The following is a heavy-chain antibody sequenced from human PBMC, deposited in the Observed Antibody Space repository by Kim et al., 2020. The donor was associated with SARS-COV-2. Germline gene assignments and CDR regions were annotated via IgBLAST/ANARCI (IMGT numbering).Heavy chain of an antibody. J-gene: IGHJ4*02. CDR3: AKVRYGIVVGMIDY. V-gene: IGHV3-7*03. D-gene: IGHD2-2*01. Sequence: YVDSVKGRFTISGDNAKTSLYLQMNGLRAEDTAVYYCAKVRYGIVVGMIDYWGQGTLVTVSS.